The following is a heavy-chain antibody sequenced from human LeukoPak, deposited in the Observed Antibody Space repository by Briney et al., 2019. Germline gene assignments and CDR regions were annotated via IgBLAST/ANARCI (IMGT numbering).Heavy chain of an antibody. Sequence: SETLSLTCTVSGDSIFSSSYYWAWIRQPPGKGLEWVGSISYTGSTYKNPSLKSRLTISIVTSKNQFSLKLSSVTAADTAVYYCARSEFGELLYHDYWGQGTLVTVSS. CDR2: ISYTGST. V-gene: IGHV4-39*07. CDR3: ARSEFGELLYHDY. J-gene: IGHJ4*02. D-gene: IGHD3-10*01. CDR1: GDSIFSSSYY.